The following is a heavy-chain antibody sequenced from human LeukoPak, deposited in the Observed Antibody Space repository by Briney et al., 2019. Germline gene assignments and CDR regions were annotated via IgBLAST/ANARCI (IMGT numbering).Heavy chain of an antibody. Sequence: GGSLRLSCATSGFMFSGSAMHWVRQASGKGLEWIGRIRTRKNNYATAYGASVTGRFIISRDDSKKTTDLQMNSLKTEDTAVHYCTTYYYDGSGTVFINYWGQGTLVTVTS. D-gene: IGHD3-22*01. CDR3: TTYYYDGSGTVFINY. CDR2: IRTRKNNYAT. V-gene: IGHV3-73*01. J-gene: IGHJ4*02. CDR1: GFMFSGSA.